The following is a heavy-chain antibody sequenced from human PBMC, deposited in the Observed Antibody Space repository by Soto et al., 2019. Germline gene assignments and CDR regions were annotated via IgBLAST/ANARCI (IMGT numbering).Heavy chain of an antibody. CDR2: ISGSGGST. D-gene: IGHD2-2*01. CDR3: AKDQYCSSTSCSSFDY. J-gene: IGHJ4*02. Sequence: GSLRLSCAASGFTFSSYAMSWVRQAPGKGLEWVSAISGSGGSTYYADSVKGRFTISRDNSKNTLYLQMNSLRAEDTAVYYCAKDQYCSSTSCSSFDYWGQGTLVTVSS. CDR1: GFTFSSYA. V-gene: IGHV3-23*01.